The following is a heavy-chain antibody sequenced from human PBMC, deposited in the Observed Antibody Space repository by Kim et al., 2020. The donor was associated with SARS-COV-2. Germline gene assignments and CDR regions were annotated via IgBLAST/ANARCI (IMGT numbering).Heavy chain of an antibody. CDR3: ARLSNSSPRDY. CDR2: I. V-gene: IGHV3-48*03. J-gene: IGHJ4*02. Sequence: IYYAAPVKGRFTSSRDNAKNPLFLQRDSLRAEDTATYFCARLSNSSPRDYWGQGTLVTVSS. D-gene: IGHD6-13*01.